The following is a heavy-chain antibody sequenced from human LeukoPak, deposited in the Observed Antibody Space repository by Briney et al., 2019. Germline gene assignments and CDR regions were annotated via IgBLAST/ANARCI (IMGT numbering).Heavy chain of an antibody. V-gene: IGHV1-18*01. Sequence: ASVKVSCKASGYTFTSYGISWVRQASGQGLEWMGWISAYNGNTNYAQKLQGRVTMTTDTSTSTAYMELRSLRSDDTAVYYCARNVGVVVPAAMDYWGQGTLVTVSS. CDR1: GYTFTSYG. CDR3: ARNVGVVVPAAMDY. CDR2: ISAYNGNT. J-gene: IGHJ4*02. D-gene: IGHD2-2*01.